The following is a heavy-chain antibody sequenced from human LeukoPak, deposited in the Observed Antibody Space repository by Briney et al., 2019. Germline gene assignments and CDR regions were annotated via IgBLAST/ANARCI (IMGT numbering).Heavy chain of an antibody. CDR2: INSDGSTT. Sequence: GGPLRLSCAASGFTFSSYWMHWVRQAPGKGLVWVSRINSDGSTTTYADSVKSRFTISRDNANNTLYLQMSSLSAEDTAVYYCARPSYPHWYFDLWGRGTLVTVSS. J-gene: IGHJ2*01. CDR3: ARPSYPHWYFDL. V-gene: IGHV3-74*01. CDR1: GFTFSSYW.